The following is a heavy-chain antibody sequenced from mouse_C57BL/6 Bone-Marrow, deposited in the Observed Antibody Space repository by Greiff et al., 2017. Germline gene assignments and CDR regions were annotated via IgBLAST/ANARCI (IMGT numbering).Heavy chain of an antibody. CDR1: GYAFTNYL. J-gene: IGHJ2*01. CDR3: ARDSNYSGYFDY. CDR2: INPGSGGT. Sequence: VKVVESGAELVRPGTSVKVSCKASGYAFTNYLIEWVKQRPGQGLEWIGVINPGSGGTNYNEKFKGKATLTADKSSSTAYMQLSSLTSEDSAVYFCARDSNYSGYFDYWGQGTTLTVSS. V-gene: IGHV1-54*01. D-gene: IGHD2-5*01.